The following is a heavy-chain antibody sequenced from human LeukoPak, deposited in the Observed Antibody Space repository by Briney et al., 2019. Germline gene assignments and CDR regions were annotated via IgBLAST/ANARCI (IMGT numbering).Heavy chain of an antibody. Sequence: KPSGTLSLTCAVSGGSISSSNWWSWVRQPPGKGLEWIGEIYHSGSTNYNPSLKSRVTISVDKSKNQFSLKLSSVTAADTAVYYCARVPYNWNLDYYYGMDVWGKGTTVTVSS. CDR2: IYHSGST. V-gene: IGHV4-4*02. J-gene: IGHJ6*04. CDR1: GGSISSSNW. D-gene: IGHD1-7*01. CDR3: ARVPYNWNLDYYYGMDV.